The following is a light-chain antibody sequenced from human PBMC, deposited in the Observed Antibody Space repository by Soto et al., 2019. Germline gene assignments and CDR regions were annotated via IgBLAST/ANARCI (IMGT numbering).Light chain of an antibody. CDR3: LQHNSYPWT. CDR1: KGIRND. J-gene: IGKJ1*01. V-gene: IGKV1-17*01. Sequence: DIQMTQSPSSLSASVGDRVTITCRASKGIRNDLGWYQQRQGKAPKRLIYAASSLQIGVTSRFSGSGSGTEFTLTISSLQPEDFATYYCLQHNSYPWTFGQGTKVEIK. CDR2: AAS.